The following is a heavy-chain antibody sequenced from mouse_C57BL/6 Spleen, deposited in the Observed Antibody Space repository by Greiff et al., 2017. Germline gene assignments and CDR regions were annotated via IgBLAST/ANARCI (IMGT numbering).Heavy chain of an antibody. CDR1: GYAFSSSW. CDR3: AREVIYYGYDGYFDV. J-gene: IGHJ1*03. D-gene: IGHD2-2*01. V-gene: IGHV1-82*01. Sequence: QVQLKQSGPELVKPGASVKISCKASGYAFSSSWMNWVKQRPGKGLEWIGRLYPGDGDTNYNGKFKGKATLTADKSSSTAYMQLSSLTSEDSAVYFCAREVIYYGYDGYFDVWGTGTTVTVSS. CDR2: LYPGDGDT.